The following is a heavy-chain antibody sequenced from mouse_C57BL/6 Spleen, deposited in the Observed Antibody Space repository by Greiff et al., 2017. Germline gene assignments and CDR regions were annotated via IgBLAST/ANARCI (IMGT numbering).Heavy chain of an antibody. V-gene: IGHV1-77*01. CDR2: IGPGSGST. D-gene: IGHD2-5*01. Sequence: QVQLQQSGAELVKPGASVKISCKASGYTFTDYYINWVKQRPGQGLEWIGKIGPGSGSTYYNEKFKGKATLTADKYSSTAYMQLSSLTSEDSAVYFCARSPYSNYFQGYFDVWGTGTTVTVSS. J-gene: IGHJ1*03. CDR1: GYTFTDYY. CDR3: ARSPYSNYFQGYFDV.